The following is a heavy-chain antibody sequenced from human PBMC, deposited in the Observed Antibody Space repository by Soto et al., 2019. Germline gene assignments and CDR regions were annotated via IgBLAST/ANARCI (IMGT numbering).Heavy chain of an antibody. CDR1: GGTFSSYS. CDR2: IIPIFGTA. J-gene: IGHJ4*02. CDR3: ARDGGRHSGGIDY. Sequence: QVQLVQSGAEVKKPGSSVQVSCKASGGTFSSYSINWVRQAPGQGLEWMGEIIPIFGTANYAQKFQGRVTITADESTSTAYMELSSLRSEDTAVYYCARDGGRHSGGIDYWGQGTLVPGAS. V-gene: IGHV1-69*01. D-gene: IGHD1-26*01.